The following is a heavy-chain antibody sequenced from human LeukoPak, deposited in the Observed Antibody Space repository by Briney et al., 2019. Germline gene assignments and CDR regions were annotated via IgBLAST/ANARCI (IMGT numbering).Heavy chain of an antibody. V-gene: IGHV3-7*01. CDR3: SRSLDY. CDR1: GFPFSDYW. CDR2: INEDGNIQ. J-gene: IGHJ4*02. Sequence: PGGSLRLSCAASGFPFSDYWMDWVPQAPGKGMEWVANINEDGNIQYYADSVKGRFTISRNNAKNSLSLQMYSLRAEDTAIYFCSRSLDYLCQGALVTVSS.